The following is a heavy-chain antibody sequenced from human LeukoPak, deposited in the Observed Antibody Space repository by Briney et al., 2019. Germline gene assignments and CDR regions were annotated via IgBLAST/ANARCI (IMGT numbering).Heavy chain of an antibody. V-gene: IGHV1-69*04. CDR2: IIPILGIA. J-gene: IGHJ3*02. D-gene: IGHD6-13*01. Sequence: ASVKVSCKASGGTFSSYAISWVRQAPGQGLEWMGRIIPILGIANYAQKFQGRVTITADKSTSTAYMELSGLRSEDTAVYYCARESSPNAFDIWGQGTMVTVSS. CDR1: GGTFSSYA. CDR3: ARESSPNAFDI.